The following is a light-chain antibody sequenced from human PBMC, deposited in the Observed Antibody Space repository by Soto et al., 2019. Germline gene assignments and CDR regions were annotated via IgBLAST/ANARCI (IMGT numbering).Light chain of an antibody. CDR3: QQYNNWLWT. V-gene: IGKV3-15*01. CDR1: QSVSSK. J-gene: IGKJ1*01. Sequence: EIVMTQSPATLPVSPGERATLSCRASQSVSSKLAWYQQKPGQAPRLLIYGASTRATGIPARFSGSGSGTEFTLTISSLQSEDFAVYYCQQYNNWLWTFGQGTKVEI. CDR2: GAS.